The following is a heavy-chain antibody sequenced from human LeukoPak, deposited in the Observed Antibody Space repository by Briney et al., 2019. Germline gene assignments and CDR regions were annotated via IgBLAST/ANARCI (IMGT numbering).Heavy chain of an antibody. CDR3: ARGVGLTQGGAFDY. D-gene: IGHD3-16*01. V-gene: IGHV4-4*09. J-gene: IGHJ4*02. Sequence: PSETLSLTCTVSGGSISSYYWSWIRQPPGKGLEWIGSIYHSGSTHYNSSLKSRVTISVDTSKNQLSLKLSSVTAADTAVYYCARGVGLTQGGAFDYWGQGTLVTVSS. CDR2: IYHSGST. CDR1: GGSISSYY.